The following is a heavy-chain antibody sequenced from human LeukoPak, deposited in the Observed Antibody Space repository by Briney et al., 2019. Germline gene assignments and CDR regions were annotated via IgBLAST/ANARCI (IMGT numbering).Heavy chain of an antibody. CDR1: GYTLTELS. CDR2: FDPEDGET. D-gene: IGHD3-10*01. J-gene: IGHJ5*02. Sequence: ASVKVSCKVSGYTLTELSMHWVRQAPGKGLEWMGGFDPEDGETIYAQKFQGRVTMTEDTSIDTAYMELSSLRSEDTAVYYCATARRYYYGSWFDPWGQGTLVTVSS. V-gene: IGHV1-24*01. CDR3: ATARRYYYGSWFDP.